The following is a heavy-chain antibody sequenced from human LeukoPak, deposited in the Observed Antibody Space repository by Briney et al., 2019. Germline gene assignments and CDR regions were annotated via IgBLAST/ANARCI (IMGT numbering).Heavy chain of an antibody. Sequence: GGSLRLSCAASGFTFSSYWMSWVRQAPGKGLEWVANIKQDGSEKYYVDSVKGRFTISRDNAKNSLYLQMNSLRAEDTAVYYCARLEGYCSSTSCYKWDYWGQGTLVTVSS. V-gene: IGHV3-7*01. CDR1: GFTFSSYW. CDR3: ARLEGYCSSTSCYKWDY. D-gene: IGHD2-2*02. CDR2: IKQDGSEK. J-gene: IGHJ4*02.